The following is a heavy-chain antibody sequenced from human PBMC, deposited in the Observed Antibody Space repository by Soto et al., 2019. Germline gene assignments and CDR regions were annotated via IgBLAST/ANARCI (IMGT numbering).Heavy chain of an antibody. CDR2: INPSGGST. CDR3: ARDPHEFWTSYWFDP. J-gene: IGHJ5*02. D-gene: IGHD3-3*01. CDR1: GYY. V-gene: IGHV1-46*01. Sequence: ASVKVSCKASGYYMHWVRQAPGQGLEWMGIINPSGGSTSYAQKFQGRVTMTRDTSTSTVYMELSSLRSDDTAIYYCARDPHEFWTSYWFDPWGQGTPVTV.